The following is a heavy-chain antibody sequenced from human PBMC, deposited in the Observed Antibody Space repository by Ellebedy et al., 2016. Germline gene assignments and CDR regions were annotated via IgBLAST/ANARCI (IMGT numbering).Heavy chain of an antibody. D-gene: IGHD5-18*01. CDR1: GGAFNTYA. CDR2: IIPIVGIA. Sequence: ASVKVSCKTSGGAFNTYAISWVRQAPGQGLEWMGRIIPIVGIAIYAQKFQGRVTITADKSTSTAYMELSSLRSEDTGVYYCARAEDTAMVFDYWGQGTLVTVSS. V-gene: IGHV1-69*04. CDR3: ARAEDTAMVFDY. J-gene: IGHJ4*02.